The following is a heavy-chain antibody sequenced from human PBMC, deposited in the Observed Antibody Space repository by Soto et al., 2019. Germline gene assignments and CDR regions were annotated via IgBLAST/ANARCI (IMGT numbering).Heavy chain of an antibody. CDR3: ARAVAVPPDFDY. J-gene: IGHJ4*02. V-gene: IGHV1-3*01. D-gene: IGHD6-19*01. CDR2: INAGNGNT. CDR1: GYTFTGYA. Sequence: AAVKVSCKASGYTFTGYAMHWVRQAPGQRLEWMGWINAGNGNTKYSQKFQGRVTITRDTSASTAYMELSSLRSEDTAVYYCARAVAVPPDFDYWGKGTLVTVS.